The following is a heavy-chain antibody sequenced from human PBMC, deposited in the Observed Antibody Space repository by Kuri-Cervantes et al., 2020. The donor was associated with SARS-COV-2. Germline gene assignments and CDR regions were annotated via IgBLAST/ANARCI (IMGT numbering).Heavy chain of an antibody. V-gene: IGHV3-30-3*01. CDR2: ISYDGSNK. J-gene: IGHJ4*02. D-gene: IGHD3-3*01. CDR3: ARRYYDFWCGYSNAFDI. Sequence: GESLKISCAASGFTFSSYAMHWVRQAPGKGLEWEAVISYDGSNKYYADSVKGRFTISRDNSKNTLYLQMNSLRAEDTAVYYCARRYYDFWCGYSNAFDIWGQGTLVTVSS. CDR1: GFTFSSYA.